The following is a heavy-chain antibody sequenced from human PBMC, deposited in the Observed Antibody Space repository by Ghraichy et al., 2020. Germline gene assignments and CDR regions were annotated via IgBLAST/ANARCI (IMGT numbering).Heavy chain of an antibody. V-gene: IGHV3-7*01. D-gene: IGHD3-3*01. CDR3: ARYYTVSTGGSFDY. Sequence: GALRLSCAASGFTFSNYWMSWVRQAPGKGLEWVANIKNDGSEKYYVDSVKGRFTISRDNAKNSLYMQVNSLRAEDTAVYYCARYYTVSTGGSFDYWGQGTLVTVSS. CDR2: IKNDGSEK. CDR1: GFTFSNYW. J-gene: IGHJ4*02.